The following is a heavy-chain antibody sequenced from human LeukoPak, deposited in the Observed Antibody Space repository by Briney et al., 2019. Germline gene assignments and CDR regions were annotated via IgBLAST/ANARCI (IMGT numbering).Heavy chain of an antibody. CDR3: ARHIRDIVVVVAANAFDI. D-gene: IGHD2-15*01. CDR2: IYYSGST. V-gene: IGHV4-59*08. J-gene: IGHJ3*02. CDR1: GGSISSYY. Sequence: TSETLSLTCTVSGGSISSYYWSWIRQPPGKGLEWIGYIYYSGSTNYNPSLKSRVIISVDTSKNQFSLKLSSVTAADTAVYYCARHIRDIVVVVAANAFDIWGQGTMVTVSS.